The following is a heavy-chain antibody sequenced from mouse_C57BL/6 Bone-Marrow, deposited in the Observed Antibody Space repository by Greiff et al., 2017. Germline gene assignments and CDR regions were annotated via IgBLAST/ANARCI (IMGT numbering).Heavy chain of an antibody. CDR3: ARGITTVVYWYFDV. D-gene: IGHD1-1*01. Sequence: EVMLVESGGGLVQSGRSLRLSCATSGFTFSDFYMEWVRQAPGKGLEWIAASRNKANDYTTEYSASVKGRFIVSRDTSQSILYLQMNALRAEDTAIYYCARGITTVVYWYFDVWGTGTTVTVSS. V-gene: IGHV7-1*01. CDR1: GFTFSDFY. J-gene: IGHJ1*03. CDR2: SRNKANDYTT.